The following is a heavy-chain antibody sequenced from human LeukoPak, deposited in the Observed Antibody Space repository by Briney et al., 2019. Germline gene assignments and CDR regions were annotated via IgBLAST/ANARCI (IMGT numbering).Heavy chain of an antibody. D-gene: IGHD1-26*01. CDR2: INPNSGGT. Sequence: ASVTLSCNSSGYTFTGYYIYWVRQAPAQGQELVWCINPNSGGTNYAQKFQGRVTMTEDTSKDKAYLELSSLSSEDTAVYYCASGVWWELDSVVDPDYWGQGTLVTVSS. CDR1: GYTFTGYY. V-gene: IGHV1-2*02. CDR3: ASGVWWELDSVVDPDY. J-gene: IGHJ4*02.